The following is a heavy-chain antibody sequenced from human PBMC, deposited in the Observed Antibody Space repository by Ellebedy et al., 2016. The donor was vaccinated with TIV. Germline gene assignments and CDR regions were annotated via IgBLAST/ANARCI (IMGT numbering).Heavy chain of an antibody. V-gene: IGHV1-2*02. D-gene: IGHD3-22*01. CDR1: GYTFTDYY. CDR3: ARGGPYYDSGGYIYYFDY. CDR2: INPNSGGT. J-gene: IGHJ4*02. Sequence: ASVKVSCXASGYTFTDYYMHWVRQAPGQGLEWMGWINPNSGGTNYAQKFQGRVTMTRDTSISTAYMELSRLRSDDTAMYYCARGGPYYDSGGYIYYFDYWGQGSLVTVSS.